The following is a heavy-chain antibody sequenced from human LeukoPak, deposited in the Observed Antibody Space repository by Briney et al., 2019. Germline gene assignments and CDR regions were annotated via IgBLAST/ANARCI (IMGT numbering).Heavy chain of an antibody. CDR2: INQDGSEE. CDR3: ARWRYYDSSGYYYYFDY. Sequence: GGSLRLSCAASEFTFSKYWMSWVRQAPGKGLEWVANINQDGSEEYYVDSVKGRFTISRDNAKNSLYLQMNSLRAEDTAVYYCARWRYYDSSGYYYYFDYWGLGTLVTVSS. CDR1: EFTFSKYW. V-gene: IGHV3-7*01. J-gene: IGHJ4*02. D-gene: IGHD3-22*01.